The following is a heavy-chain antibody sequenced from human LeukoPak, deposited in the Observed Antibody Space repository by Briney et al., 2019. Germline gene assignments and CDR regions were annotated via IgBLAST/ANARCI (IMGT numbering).Heavy chain of an antibody. Sequence: GGSLRLSCTASGFTFSNYAMTWVRQAPGKGLEWLSYTSTGGRTVKYADSVKGRFTISRDNARSSLYLQMTNLRVEDTAVYFCARGGTVTYYFDHWGQGILVAVSS. CDR1: GFTFSNYA. CDR2: TSTGGRTV. D-gene: IGHD4-17*01. CDR3: ARGGTVTYYFDH. V-gene: IGHV3-48*03. J-gene: IGHJ4*02.